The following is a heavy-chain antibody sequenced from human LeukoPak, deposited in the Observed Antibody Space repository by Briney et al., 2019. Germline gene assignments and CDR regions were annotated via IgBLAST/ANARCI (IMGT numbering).Heavy chain of an antibody. CDR2: IIPVFGTA. Sequence: SVKVSCKASGGTFSSYTINWVRQAPGQGLEWMGGIIPVFGTANYVQKFQGRVTITADESTSTAYMELSSLRSEDTAVYYCARGWPWRGGDAFDIWGQGTMVTVSS. D-gene: IGHD4-23*01. V-gene: IGHV1-69*13. J-gene: IGHJ3*02. CDR3: ARGWPWRGGDAFDI. CDR1: GGTFSSYT.